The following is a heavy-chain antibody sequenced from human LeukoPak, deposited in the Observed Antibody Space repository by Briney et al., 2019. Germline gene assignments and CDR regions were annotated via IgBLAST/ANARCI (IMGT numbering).Heavy chain of an antibody. CDR1: GFTFSSYA. Sequence: GGSLRLSCAASGFTFSSYAMHWVRQAPGKGLEWVALIRYDGSNKYYADSVKGRFTISRDNSKNTVYLQMNSLRPEDTSVFYCARARYYESGFYQPHDAFDIWGRGTMVTVSS. CDR3: ARARYYESGFYQPHDAFDI. V-gene: IGHV3-30*02. D-gene: IGHD3-3*01. CDR2: IRYDGSNK. J-gene: IGHJ3*02.